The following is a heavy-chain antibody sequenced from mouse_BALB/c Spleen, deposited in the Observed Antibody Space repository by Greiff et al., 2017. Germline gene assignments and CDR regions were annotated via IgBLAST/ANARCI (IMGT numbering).Heavy chain of an antibody. CDR2: ISSGGST. J-gene: IGHJ2*01. Sequence: VQLKESGGGLVKPGGSLKLSCAASGFTFSSYAMSWVRQTPEKRLEWVASISSGGSTYYPDSVKGRFTISRDNARNILYLQMSSLRSEDTAMYYCAGEVYYGNYFDYWGQGTTLTVSS. D-gene: IGHD2-1*01. CDR1: GFTFSSYA. V-gene: IGHV5-6-5*01. CDR3: AGEVYYGNYFDY.